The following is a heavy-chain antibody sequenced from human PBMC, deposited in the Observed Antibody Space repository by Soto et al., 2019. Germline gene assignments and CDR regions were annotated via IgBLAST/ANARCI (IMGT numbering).Heavy chain of an antibody. D-gene: IGHD3-3*01. CDR1: GYTFTSYA. CDR2: INAGNGNT. V-gene: IGHV1-3*01. CDR3: ARGDRRYDFWSGYLGAVPFDY. Sequence: QVPLVQSGAEVKKPGASLKVSCKASGYTFTSYAMHWVRQAPGQRLEWMGWINAGNGNTKYSQKFQGRVTITRDTSASTAYMELSSLSSEDTAVYYCARGDRRYDFWSGYLGAVPFDYWGQGTLVTVSS. J-gene: IGHJ4*02.